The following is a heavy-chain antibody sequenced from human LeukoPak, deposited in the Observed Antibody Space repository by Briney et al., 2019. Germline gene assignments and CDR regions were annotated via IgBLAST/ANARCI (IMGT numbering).Heavy chain of an antibody. D-gene: IGHD6-19*01. CDR3: ARAEKQWLDY. V-gene: IGHV3-30-3*01. J-gene: IGHJ4*02. CDR1: GFTFSSYA. CDR2: ISYDGSNK. Sequence: GGSLRLSCAASGFTFSSYAMHWVRQAPGKGLEWVAVISYDGSNKYYADSVKGRFTISRDNSKNTLYLQMNSLRAEDTAVYYCARAEKQWLDYWGQGTLVTVSS.